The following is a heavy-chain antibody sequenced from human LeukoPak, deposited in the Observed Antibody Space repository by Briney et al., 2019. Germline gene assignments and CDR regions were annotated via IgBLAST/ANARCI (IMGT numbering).Heavy chain of an antibody. Sequence: RRSLRLSCAASGFTFSSYAMHWVRQAPGKGLEWVAVISYDGSNKYYADSVKGRFTISRDNSKNTLYLQMNSLRAEDTAVYYCARDFSNYDYWGQGTLVTVSS. CDR3: ARDFSNYDY. CDR1: GFTFSSYA. J-gene: IGHJ4*02. CDR2: ISYDGSNK. D-gene: IGHD4-4*01. V-gene: IGHV3-30-3*01.